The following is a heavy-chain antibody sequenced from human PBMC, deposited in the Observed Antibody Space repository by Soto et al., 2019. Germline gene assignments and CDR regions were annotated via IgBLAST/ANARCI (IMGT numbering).Heavy chain of an antibody. CDR2: INHSGST. J-gene: IGHJ4*02. V-gene: IGHV4-34*01. D-gene: IGHD4-17*01. CDR3: VRYHGARVYFDY. Sequence: SETLSLTCAVYGGFFSGYYWSWIRQPPGKGLEWIGEINHSGSTNYNPSLKSRVTISIDTSMNQFSLNLNSVTAADTAVYFCVRYHGARVYFDYWGQGSLVTSPQ. CDR1: GGFFSGYY.